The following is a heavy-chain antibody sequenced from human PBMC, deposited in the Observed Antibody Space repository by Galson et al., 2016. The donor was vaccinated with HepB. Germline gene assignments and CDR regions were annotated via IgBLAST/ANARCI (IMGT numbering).Heavy chain of an antibody. Sequence: SVKVSCKASGYIFGTHGINWVRQAPGQGLEWMGWISGYNGDTRSAQNFQGRVTLTMDTSTRTAYMEMRNLRSDDTAVYFCARMTISSGWPRSDFWGQGTLVAVSS. D-gene: IGHD6-19*01. CDR2: ISGYNGDT. CDR3: ARMTISSGWPRSDF. CDR1: GYIFGTHG. V-gene: IGHV1-18*01. J-gene: IGHJ4*02.